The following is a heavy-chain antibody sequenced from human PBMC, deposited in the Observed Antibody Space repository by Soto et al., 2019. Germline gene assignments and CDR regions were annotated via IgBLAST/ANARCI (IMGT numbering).Heavy chain of an antibody. D-gene: IGHD3-10*01. CDR3: ARPDAGIYHSNNHYYYALDI. J-gene: IGHJ6*02. CDR1: GGTFRRYS. V-gene: IGHV1-69*06. CDR2: IVPIFGTT. Sequence: QVQLVQSGAEVKKPGSSVKVSCKASGGTFRRYSISWVRQAPGQGLEWMGGIVPIFGTTNYAQKFQGRVTITQGKYKSTSYMELRSLRSQDTAVYYCARPDAGIYHSNNHYYYALDIWCQGPKVTVTS.